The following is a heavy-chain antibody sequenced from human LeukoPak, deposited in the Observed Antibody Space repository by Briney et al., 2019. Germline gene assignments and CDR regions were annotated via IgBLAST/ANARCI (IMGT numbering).Heavy chain of an antibody. V-gene: IGHV4-59*01. CDR2: IYHRGIT. CDR3: ATERGGYDTSGNYYNWFDP. J-gene: IGHJ5*02. D-gene: IGHD3-22*01. Sequence: SETLSLTCTVSGGSISSYYWIWIRQPPGKGLEWIGNIYHRGITNYNPSLKSRVTISVDTSKNQVSLKLRSVTAADTAVYYCATERGGYDTSGNYYNWFDPWGQGTLVTVSS. CDR1: GGSISSYY.